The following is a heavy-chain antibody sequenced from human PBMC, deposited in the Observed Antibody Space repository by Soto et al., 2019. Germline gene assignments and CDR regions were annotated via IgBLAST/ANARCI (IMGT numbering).Heavy chain of an antibody. CDR2: ISGTGGTT. V-gene: IGHV3-23*01. CDR3: AKGSYYYDSSGLRLGYWYFDL. D-gene: IGHD3-22*01. Sequence: GGSLRLSCAASAFTLSSYAMSWVRQVPGKGLEWVSGISGTGGTTYYADSVKGRFTISRDNSKNTLYLQMNSLRAEDTALYYCAKGSYYYDSSGLRLGYWYFDLWGRGTLVTV. CDR1: AFTLSSYA. J-gene: IGHJ2*01.